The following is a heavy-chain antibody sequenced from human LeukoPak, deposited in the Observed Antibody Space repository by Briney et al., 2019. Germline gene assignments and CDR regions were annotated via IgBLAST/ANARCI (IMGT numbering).Heavy chain of an antibody. CDR3: VKDRRGSSWSPFAS. Sequence: GGSLRLSCAASGFTFSNHGIHWVRQTPGKGLEWVAFIRYDGSNTYYADSVKGRFTISRDNAKNSVYLQMSSLRPEDTALYYCVKDRRGSSWSPFASWGQGILVTVSS. V-gene: IGHV3-30*02. D-gene: IGHD6-13*01. CDR1: GFTFSNHG. J-gene: IGHJ4*02. CDR2: IRYDGSNT.